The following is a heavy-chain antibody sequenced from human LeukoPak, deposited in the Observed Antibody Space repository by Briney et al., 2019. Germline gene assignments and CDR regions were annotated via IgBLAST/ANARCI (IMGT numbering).Heavy chain of an antibody. CDR3: ARGAPRGVWNFYFDY. CDR1: GYAFSSYG. D-gene: IGHD1-7*01. CDR2: VGPYNRKT. Sequence: ASVKVSCKASGYAFSSYGIGWVRQAPGQGLEWMGWVGPYNRKTNYSQKFQGRVTMSTDTSTNTAYLELRTLRSDDTAVYYCARGAPRGVWNFYFDYWGQGTLVTVSS. J-gene: IGHJ4*02. V-gene: IGHV1-18*01.